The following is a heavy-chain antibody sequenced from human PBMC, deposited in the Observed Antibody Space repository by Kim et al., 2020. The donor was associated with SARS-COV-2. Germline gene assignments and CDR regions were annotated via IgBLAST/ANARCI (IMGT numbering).Heavy chain of an antibody. CDR3: ARTVIVQIGSADY. D-gene: IGHD3-16*02. J-gene: IGHJ4*01. CDR2: INENGRVQ. V-gene: IGHV3-7*03. Sequence: GGSLRLSCAASGFTFSNYCMNWVRQAPGKGLEWVANINENGRVQYYGDPVRGRITISRDNAKNSLYFQMNSLRAEDTALYYCARTVIVQIGSADY. CDR1: GFTFSNYC.